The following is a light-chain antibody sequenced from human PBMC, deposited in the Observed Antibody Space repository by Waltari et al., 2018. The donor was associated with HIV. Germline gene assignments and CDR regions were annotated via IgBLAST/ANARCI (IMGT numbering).Light chain of an antibody. J-gene: IGLJ2*01. CDR2: DVS. CDR3: CSYAGDYTFVL. CDR1: SSDVGGYNC. V-gene: IGLV2-11*02. Sequence: QSALTQPRAVSGSPGQSVTISCTGTSSDVGGYNCVSWYQQHPGKAPKLMIYDVSKRPSGVPDRFSGSKSGNTASLTISGLQAEDEADYYCCSYAGDYTFVLFGGGTKLTVL.